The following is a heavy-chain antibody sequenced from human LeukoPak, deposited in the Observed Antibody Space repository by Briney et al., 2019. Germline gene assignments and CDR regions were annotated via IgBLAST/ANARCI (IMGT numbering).Heavy chain of an antibody. CDR1: GFTFSNAW. CDR3: TTGHYVWGSSCDY. D-gene: IGHD3-16*01. J-gene: IGHJ4*02. V-gene: IGHV3-15*01. CDR2: IKSKSDAGTT. Sequence: GGSLRLSCAASGFTFSNAWMTWVRQAPGKELEWVGRIKSKSDAGTTDYAAPVKGRFTISRDDSKNTLYLRMNSLKIEDTAVYYCTTGHYVWGSSCDYWGQGTLVTVSS.